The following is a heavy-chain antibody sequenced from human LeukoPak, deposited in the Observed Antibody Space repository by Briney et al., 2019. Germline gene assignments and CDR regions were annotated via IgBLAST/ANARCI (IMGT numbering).Heavy chain of an antibody. Sequence: ASVKVSCKASGGTFSSYAISWVRQAPGQGLEWMGGIIPIFGTANYAQKFQGRVTITADESTSTAYMELSSLRPEDTAVYYCASLQLERRKPFDYWGQGTLVTVSS. V-gene: IGHV1-69*13. CDR2: IIPIFGTA. J-gene: IGHJ4*02. D-gene: IGHD1-1*01. CDR3: ASLQLERRKPFDY. CDR1: GGTFSSYA.